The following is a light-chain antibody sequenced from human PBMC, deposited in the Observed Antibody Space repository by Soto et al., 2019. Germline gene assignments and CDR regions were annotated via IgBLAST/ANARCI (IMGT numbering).Light chain of an antibody. Sequence: QSALTQPASVSGSTGRSITISCTGSSSDVGGYNYVSWYQQHPGKAPKLLIYEVSNRPSGVSNRFSGSKSGNTASLTISGLQAEDASDYYCSSYTSSSTLVFGTGTKLTVL. CDR2: EVS. CDR1: SSDVGGYNY. V-gene: IGLV2-14*01. CDR3: SSYTSSSTLV. J-gene: IGLJ1*01.